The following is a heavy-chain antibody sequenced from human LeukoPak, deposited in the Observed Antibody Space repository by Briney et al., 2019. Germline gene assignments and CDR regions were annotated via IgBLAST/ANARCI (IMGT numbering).Heavy chain of an antibody. D-gene: IGHD1-26*01. J-gene: IGHJ4*02. CDR2: INHSGNT. Sequence: SETLSLTCTVFYGSFSGYYWSWIRQPPGKGLEWIGEINHSGNTNHNPSLKSRVTISVDTSKDQFTLKLSSVTAVDTAVYYCATRVEWEPIDYWGQGTLVTVSS. V-gene: IGHV4-34*01. CDR3: ATRVEWEPIDY. CDR1: YGSFSGYY.